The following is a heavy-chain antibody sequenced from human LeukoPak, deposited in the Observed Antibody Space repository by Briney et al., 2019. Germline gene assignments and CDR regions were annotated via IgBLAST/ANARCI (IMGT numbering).Heavy chain of an antibody. CDR1: GGSISSGGYY. CDR3: SRDGHRDAFDI. CDR2: IYYSGSS. J-gene: IGHJ3*02. Sequence: SETLSLTCTVSGGSISSGGYYWSWIRQHPGKGLEWIGYIYYSGSSYYNPSLKSRVTISVDTSKNQFCLKLSSVTAADTAVYYCSRDGHRDAFDIWGQGILVTVYS. V-gene: IGHV4-31*03.